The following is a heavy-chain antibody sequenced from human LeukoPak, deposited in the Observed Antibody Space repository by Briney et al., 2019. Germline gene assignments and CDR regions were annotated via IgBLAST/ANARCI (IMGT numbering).Heavy chain of an antibody. CDR1: GYTFTSYG. J-gene: IGHJ1*01. Sequence: ASVKVSCKASGYTFTSYGISWVRQAPGQGLEWMGWISAYNGNTNYAQKLQGRVTMTTDTSTSTAYMELRSLRSDDTAVYYCAKDRYGGNSVIFSEYFQHWGQGTLVTVSS. V-gene: IGHV1-18*01. CDR2: ISAYNGNT. D-gene: IGHD4-23*01. CDR3: AKDRYGGNSVIFSEYFQH.